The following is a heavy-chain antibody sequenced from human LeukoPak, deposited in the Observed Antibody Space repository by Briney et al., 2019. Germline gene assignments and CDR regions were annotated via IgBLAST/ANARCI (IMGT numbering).Heavy chain of an antibody. CDR2: INHSGST. J-gene: IGHJ4*02. V-gene: IGHV4-34*01. CDR1: GGSISGYY. Sequence: SETLSLTCTVSGGSISGYYWSWIRQPPGKGLEWIGEINHSGSTNYNPSLKSRVTISVDTSKNQFSLKLSSVTAADTAVYYCARVSQVYSYGQRPHFDYWGQGTLVTVSS. CDR3: ARVSQVYSYGQRPHFDY. D-gene: IGHD5-18*01.